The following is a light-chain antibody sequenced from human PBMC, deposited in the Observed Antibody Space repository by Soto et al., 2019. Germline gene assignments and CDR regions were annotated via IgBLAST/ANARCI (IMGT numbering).Light chain of an antibody. V-gene: IGKV3-20*01. CDR1: QSVSSSY. CDR2: GAS. Sequence: EIVLTQSPGTLSLSAGERATLSCRASQSVSSSYLAWYQKKPGQAPRLLIYGASSRATGIPDRFSGSGSGTDFTLTISRLEPEDFAVYYCQQYGSSLTWTFGQGTKVEIQ. CDR3: QQYGSSLTWT. J-gene: IGKJ1*01.